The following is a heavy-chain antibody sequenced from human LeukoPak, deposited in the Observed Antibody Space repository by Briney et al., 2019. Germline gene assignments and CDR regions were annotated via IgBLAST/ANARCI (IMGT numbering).Heavy chain of an antibody. V-gene: IGHV1-2*02. D-gene: IGHD3-3*01. CDR2: IDPNSGGT. CDR1: GYTFTGYY. Sequence: ASVKVSCEASGYTFTGYYMHWVRQAPGQGLEWMGWIDPNSGGTNYAQKFQGRVTMTRDTSISTAYMELSRLRSDDTAVYYCARDLSYDFWSGYYHYYYGMDVWGQGTTVTVSS. J-gene: IGHJ6*02. CDR3: ARDLSYDFWSGYYHYYYGMDV.